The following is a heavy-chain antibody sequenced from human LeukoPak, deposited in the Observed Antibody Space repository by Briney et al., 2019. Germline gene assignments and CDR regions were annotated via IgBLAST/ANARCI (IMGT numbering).Heavy chain of an antibody. CDR1: GFTFSSYA. Sequence: PGGSLRLSCAASGFTFSSYAMHWVRQAPGKGLEWVAVISYDGSNKYYADSVKGRFTISRDNSKNTLYLQMNSLRAEDTAVYYCARPVSVQYSGSYRGAFDIWGQGTMVTVSS. J-gene: IGHJ3*02. V-gene: IGHV3-30-3*01. CDR3: ARPVSVQYSGSYRGAFDI. CDR2: ISYDGSNK. D-gene: IGHD1-26*01.